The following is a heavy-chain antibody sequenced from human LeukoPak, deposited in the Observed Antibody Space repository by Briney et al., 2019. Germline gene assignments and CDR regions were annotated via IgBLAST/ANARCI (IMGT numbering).Heavy chain of an antibody. J-gene: IGHJ4*02. Sequence: PGGSLRLSCAASGFTFSDYYMSWIRQAPGKGLEWVSYISSSGSTIYYADSVKGRFTISRDNAKNSLYPQMNSLRAEDTAVYYCARAPLAMVNPVDYWGQGTLVTVSS. CDR2: ISSSGSTI. CDR1: GFTFSDYY. CDR3: ARAPLAMVNPVDY. V-gene: IGHV3-11*01. D-gene: IGHD5-18*01.